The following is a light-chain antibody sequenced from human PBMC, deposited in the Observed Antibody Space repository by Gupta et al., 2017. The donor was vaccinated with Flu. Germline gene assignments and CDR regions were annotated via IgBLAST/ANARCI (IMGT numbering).Light chain of an antibody. CDR1: SSDVGGYNY. CDR2: EVS. V-gene: IGLV2-14*01. J-gene: IGLJ3*02. CDR3: GSYTSSSTLV. Sequence: QSALTQPASVSGSPGQSITISCTGTSSDVGGYNYVSWYQQHPGKAPKFMMYEVSNRPSGVSNRFSGAKSGNKAFLTISGLQAEDEASEYCGSYTSSSTLVLGGGTKLTVL.